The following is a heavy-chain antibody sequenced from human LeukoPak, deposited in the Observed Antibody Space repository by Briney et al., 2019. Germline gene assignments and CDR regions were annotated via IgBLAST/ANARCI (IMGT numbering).Heavy chain of an antibody. CDR2: IYTSGST. D-gene: IGHD6-19*01. V-gene: IGHV4-4*07. Sequence: SETLSLTCTVSGGSISSYYWSWIRQPAGKGLEWIGRIYTSGSTNYNPSLTSRVTMSVDTSKNQFSLKLSSVTAADTAVYYCARDKRVAVAGTYIYYYYMDVWGNGTTVTISS. J-gene: IGHJ6*03. CDR3: ARDKRVAVAGTYIYYYYMDV. CDR1: GGSISSYY.